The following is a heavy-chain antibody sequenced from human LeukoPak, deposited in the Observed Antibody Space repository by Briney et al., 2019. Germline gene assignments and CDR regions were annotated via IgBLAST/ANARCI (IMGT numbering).Heavy chain of an antibody. V-gene: IGHV3-30-3*01. CDR3: AKSVVVITFRFDD. CDR2: ISYDGSNK. J-gene: IGHJ4*02. D-gene: IGHD2-15*01. CDR1: GFTFSSYA. Sequence: GGSLRLSCAASGFTFSSYAMHWVRQAPGKGLEWVAVISYDGSNKYYADSVKGRFTISRDNSKNTLYLQMNSLRADDTAVYYCAKSVVVITFRFDDWGQGALVTVSS.